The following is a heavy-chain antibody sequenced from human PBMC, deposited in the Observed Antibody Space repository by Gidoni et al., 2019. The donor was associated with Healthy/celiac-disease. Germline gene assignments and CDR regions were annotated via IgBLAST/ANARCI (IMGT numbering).Heavy chain of an antibody. J-gene: IGHJ6*03. Sequence: QVQLVESGGGLVKPGGSLRLSCAASGFPFRDYYLRWILQAPGKGLGWVSYISSSSSYTNSADSVKGRFTISRDNAKNSLYLKMNSLRAEDTAVYYCARGLYDCSSTSCYESYYYYYMDVWGKGTTVTVSS. CDR2: ISSSSSYT. D-gene: IGHD2-2*01. V-gene: IGHV3-11*05. CDR1: GFPFRDYY. CDR3: ARGLYDCSSTSCYESYYYYYMDV.